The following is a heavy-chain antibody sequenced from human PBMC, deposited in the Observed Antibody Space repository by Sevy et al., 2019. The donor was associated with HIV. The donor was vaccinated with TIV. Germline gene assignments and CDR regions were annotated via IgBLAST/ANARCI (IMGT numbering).Heavy chain of an antibody. Sequence: GGSLRLSCAASGLTFSSYAMHWVRQAPGKALEWVAVISYDGSDKYYADSVKGRFTISRDNSKNTLFLQMNSLRTEDTAVYYCARGPGVVAVAALNWFDPWGQGTLVTVSS. D-gene: IGHD2-15*01. CDR1: GLTFSSYA. CDR2: ISYDGSDK. J-gene: IGHJ5*02. CDR3: ARGPGVVAVAALNWFDP. V-gene: IGHV3-30*04.